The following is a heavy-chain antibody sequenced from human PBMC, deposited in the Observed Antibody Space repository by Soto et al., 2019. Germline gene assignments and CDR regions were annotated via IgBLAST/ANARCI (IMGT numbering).Heavy chain of an antibody. CDR2: INPNSGGT. J-gene: IGHJ4*02. CDR1: GYTFTGYY. CDR3: ARGWDYDFWSGFNFKGYFDY. D-gene: IGHD3-3*01. Sequence: GASVKVSCKASGYTFTGYYMHWVRQAPGQGLEWMGWINPNSGGTNYAQKFQGRVTMTRDTSISTAYMELSRLRSDDTAVYYCARGWDYDFWSGFNFKGYFDYWGQGTLVTSPQ. V-gene: IGHV1-2*02.